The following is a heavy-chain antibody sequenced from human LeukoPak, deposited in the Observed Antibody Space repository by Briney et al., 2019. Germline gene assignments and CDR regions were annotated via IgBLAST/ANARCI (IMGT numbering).Heavy chain of an antibody. D-gene: IGHD2-15*01. J-gene: IGHJ4*02. CDR1: GFTFSSYE. V-gene: IGHV3-48*03. Sequence: PGGSLRLSCAASGFTFSSYEMNWVRQAPGKGLEWVSYISSSGSTRYYAESVKGRFTISRDNAKNSLYLQVNSLRAEDTAVYYCARGRGYCSGGTCYPGFLDYWGQGALVTVSS. CDR2: ISSSGSTR. CDR3: ARGRGYCSGGTCYPGFLDY.